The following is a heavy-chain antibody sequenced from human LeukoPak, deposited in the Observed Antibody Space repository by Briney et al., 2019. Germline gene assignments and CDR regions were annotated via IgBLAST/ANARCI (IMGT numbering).Heavy chain of an antibody. V-gene: IGHV3-9*01. Sequence: GRSLRLSCAASGFTFDDYAMHWVRQAPGKGLEWVSGISWNSGSIGYADSVKGRFTISRDNAKNSLYLQMNSLRAEDTALYYCAKVSYYYYGMDVWGQGTTVTVSS. CDR1: GFTFDDYA. CDR2: ISWNSGSI. CDR3: AKVSYYYYGMDV. J-gene: IGHJ6*02.